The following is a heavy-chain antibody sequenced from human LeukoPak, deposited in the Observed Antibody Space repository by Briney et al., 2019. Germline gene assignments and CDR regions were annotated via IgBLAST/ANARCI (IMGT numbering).Heavy chain of an antibody. CDR3: AKSAGYSSSSDNAFDI. J-gene: IGHJ3*02. Sequence: PGGSLRLSCAASGFTFSSYAMSWVRQAPGKGLEWVSAISGSGGSTYYADSVKGRFTISRDNSKNTLYLQMNSLRAEDTAVYYCAKSAGYSSSSDNAFDIWGQGTMVTVSS. D-gene: IGHD6-6*01. V-gene: IGHV3-23*01. CDR2: ISGSGGST. CDR1: GFTFSSYA.